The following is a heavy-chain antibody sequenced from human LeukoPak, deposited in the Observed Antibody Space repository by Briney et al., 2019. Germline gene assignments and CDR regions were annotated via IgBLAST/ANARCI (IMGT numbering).Heavy chain of an antibody. CDR2: ISSSSSTI. J-gene: IGHJ4*02. D-gene: IGHD1-26*01. CDR1: GFTFNSFG. CDR3: ARSHQRVGIEDY. Sequence: GGSLRLSCAASGFTFNSFGMSWVRQAPGKGLEWLSYISSSSSTIYYADSVRGRFTISRDDAKNSLYLQINSLRADDTAVYYCARSHQRVGIEDYWGQGTLVTVSS. V-gene: IGHV3-48*04.